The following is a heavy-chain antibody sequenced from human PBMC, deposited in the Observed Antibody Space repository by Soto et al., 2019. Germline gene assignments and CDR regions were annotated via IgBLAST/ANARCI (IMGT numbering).Heavy chain of an antibody. J-gene: IGHJ5*01. CDR2: ISPYNGET. D-gene: IGHD2-15*01. CDR3: ARAYCSGDTCYDS. CDR1: GYTFSSYC. V-gene: IGHV1-18*01. Sequence: ASVKVSCKASGYTFSSYCVTWVRQAPGQGLEWMGWISPYNGETSYAQTLHDRLTMTTDTSTSTAYMELRSLKFDDTAVYYCARAYCSGDTCYDSWGHGTLVTVSS.